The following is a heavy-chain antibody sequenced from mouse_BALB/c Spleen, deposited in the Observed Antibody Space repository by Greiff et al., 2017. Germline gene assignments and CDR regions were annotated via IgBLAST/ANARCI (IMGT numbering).Heavy chain of an antibody. CDR3: ARLGYGNYGWYFDV. CDR1: GYTFTSYW. Sequence: VQLQQPGAELAKPGASVKMSCKASGYTFTSYWMHWVKQRPGQGLEWIGYINPSTGYTEYNQKFKDKATLTADKSSSTAYMQLSSLTSEDSAVYYCARLGYGNYGWYFDVWGAGTTVTVSS. J-gene: IGHJ1*01. V-gene: IGHV1-7*01. D-gene: IGHD2-1*01. CDR2: INPSTGYT.